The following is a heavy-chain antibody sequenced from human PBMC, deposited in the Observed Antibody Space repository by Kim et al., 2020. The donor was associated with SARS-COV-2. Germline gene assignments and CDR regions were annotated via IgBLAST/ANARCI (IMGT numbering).Heavy chain of an antibody. CDR3: AKALTRYTYGTRYYFDD. CDR2: ISYDGSNK. Sequence: GGSLRLSCAASGFTFSSYGMHWVRQAPGKGLEWVAVISYDGSNKYYADSVKGRFTISRDNSKNTLYLQMNSLRAEDTAVYYCAKALTRYTYGTRYYFDDWGQGTVDPVSS. V-gene: IGHV3-30*18. CDR1: GFTFSSYG. D-gene: IGHD5-18*01. J-gene: IGHJ4*02.